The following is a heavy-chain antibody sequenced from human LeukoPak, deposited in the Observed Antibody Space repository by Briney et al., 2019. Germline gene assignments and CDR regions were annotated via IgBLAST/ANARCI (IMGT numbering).Heavy chain of an antibody. J-gene: IGHJ4*02. Sequence: SQTLSLTCAISGDSVSRNSAAWYWIRQSPSRGLEWLGRTYYRSKWYNDYAVFVKSRITINPDTSKNQFSLKLSSVTAADTAVYYCARGGRGSSSPLDYWGQGTLVTVSS. V-gene: IGHV6-1*01. D-gene: IGHD1-26*01. CDR1: GDSVSRNSAA. CDR3: ARGGRGSSSPLDY. CDR2: TYYRSKWYN.